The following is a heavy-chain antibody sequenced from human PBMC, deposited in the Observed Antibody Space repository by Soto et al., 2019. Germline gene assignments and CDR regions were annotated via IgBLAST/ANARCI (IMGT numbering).Heavy chain of an antibody. J-gene: IGHJ4*02. CDR2: ISSSGGST. Sequence: PGGSLRLSCASSGFIFSSYAMSWVRQAPGKGLEWVSGISSSGGSTYYADSVTGRFTISRDNAKNTLYLQMNSLGGEDTAVYYCAKDALSPSWYEFDYWGQGTLVTVSS. CDR3: AKDALSPSWYEFDY. V-gene: IGHV3-23*01. CDR1: GFIFSSYA. D-gene: IGHD6-13*01.